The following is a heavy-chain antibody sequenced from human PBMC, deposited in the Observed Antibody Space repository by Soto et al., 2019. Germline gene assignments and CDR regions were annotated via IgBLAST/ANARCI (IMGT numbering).Heavy chain of an antibody. Sequence: PSETLSLTCTVSGDSISTFYWGWIRQSPGKELEWIGYVYYTGSTNYNPSLKSRVTISVDRSKNQFSLKLNSANAADTAVYYCARGRTVRNYADDSSDYFYFFDYWGQGTQVTVSS. V-gene: IGHV4-59*01. D-gene: IGHD3-22*01. CDR2: VYYTGST. CDR1: GDSISTFY. CDR3: ARGRTVRNYADDSSDYFYFFDY. J-gene: IGHJ4*02.